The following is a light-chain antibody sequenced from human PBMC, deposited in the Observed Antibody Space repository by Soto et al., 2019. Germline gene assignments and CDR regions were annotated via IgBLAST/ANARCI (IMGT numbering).Light chain of an antibody. V-gene: IGKV3-15*01. CDR3: QQYADWPLT. Sequence: IVMTQSPATVSVPPGESTSLSCRASRTIGTNLGWYQRKPGQAPRLLISKTSNRATGVPARFSGSGSGTEFTLTITSLQSEDIAVYYCQQYADWPLTFGGGTKV. CDR1: RTIGTN. CDR2: KTS. J-gene: IGKJ4*01.